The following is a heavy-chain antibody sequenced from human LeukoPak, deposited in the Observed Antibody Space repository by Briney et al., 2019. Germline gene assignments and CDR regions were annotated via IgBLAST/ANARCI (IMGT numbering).Heavy chain of an antibody. CDR2: IISSGSTI. D-gene: IGHD2-15*01. Sequence: GGSLRLSCAASGFTFSSYEMNWVRQAPGKGLEWVSYIISSGSTIYYADSVKGRFTISRDNAKNSLYLQMNSLRAEDTAVYYCARVVLGYCSGGSCYAFDYWGQGTLVTVSS. CDR3: ARVVLGYCSGGSCYAFDY. J-gene: IGHJ4*02. V-gene: IGHV3-48*03. CDR1: GFTFSSYE.